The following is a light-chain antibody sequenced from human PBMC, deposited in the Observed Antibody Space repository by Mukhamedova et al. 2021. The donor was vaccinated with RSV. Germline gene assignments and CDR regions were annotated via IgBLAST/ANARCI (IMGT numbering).Light chain of an antibody. CDR3: QVWDSGSSHVV. V-gene: IGLV3-21*04. Sequence: QWYQRRVHGQAPVVVMFYDSDRPAGIPERLPGSKSGHTATLTISGVEAGDEADYYCQVWDSGSSHVVFGGGTKLAVL. J-gene: IGLJ2*01. CDR2: YDS.